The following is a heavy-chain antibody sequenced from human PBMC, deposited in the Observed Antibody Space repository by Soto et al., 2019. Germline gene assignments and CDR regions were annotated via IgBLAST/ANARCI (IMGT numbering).Heavy chain of an antibody. D-gene: IGHD3-16*01. CDR3: ANRGGRSLGY. Sequence: GGSLRLSCAASGFTFSSYAMSWVRQAPGKGLEWVSGISGSGGSTYYADAVKGRFTISRDNSKNTLYLQMNSRRAEDTAVYYCANRGGRSLGYWGQGTLVTVSS. CDR2: ISGSGGST. J-gene: IGHJ4*02. V-gene: IGHV3-23*01. CDR1: GFTFSSYA.